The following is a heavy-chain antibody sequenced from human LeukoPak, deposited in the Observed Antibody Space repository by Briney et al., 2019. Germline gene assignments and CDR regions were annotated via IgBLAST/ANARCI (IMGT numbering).Heavy chain of an antibody. Sequence: GGSLRLSCVVAGIPFSDFYMNWIRQAPGKGLEWVGRIKSKTDGDTTDYAAPVKGRFSISRDDSKNTLYLQMNSLKVEDTAVYYCTTELVMEAQLDYWGQGTLVTVSS. V-gene: IGHV3-15*01. CDR2: IKSKTDGDTT. CDR3: TTELVMEAQLDY. D-gene: IGHD3-22*01. CDR1: GIPFSDFY. J-gene: IGHJ4*02.